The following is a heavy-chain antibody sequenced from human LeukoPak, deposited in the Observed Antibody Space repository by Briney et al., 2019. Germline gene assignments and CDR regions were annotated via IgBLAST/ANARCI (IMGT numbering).Heavy chain of an antibody. V-gene: IGHV4-61*02. J-gene: IGHJ4*02. CDR3: ARGPDEQWLVPFDY. CDR1: GGSISSGSYY. CDR2: IYTSGST. Sequence: SQTLSLTCTVSGGSISSGSYYWSWIRQPGGKGLEWIGRIYTSGSTNYNPSLKSRVTISVDTSKNQFSLKLSSVTAADTAVYYCARGPDEQWLVPFDYWGQGTLVTVSS. D-gene: IGHD6-19*01.